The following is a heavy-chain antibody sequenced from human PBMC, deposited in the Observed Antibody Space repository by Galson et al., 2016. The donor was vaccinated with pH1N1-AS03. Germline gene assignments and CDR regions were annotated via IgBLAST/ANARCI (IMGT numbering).Heavy chain of an antibody. D-gene: IGHD3-3*01. J-gene: IGHJ4*02. Sequence: SVKVSCKASGYTFVNYGISWVRRAPGQGIEWMGWISGYDGHTGYAQKFQGRVTMTTDTSTNTAYMELRSLTSDDTAVYYCARDESGYMYWGQGTLVTVSS. CDR3: ARDESGYMY. V-gene: IGHV1-18*01. CDR1: GYTFVNYG. CDR2: ISGYDGHT.